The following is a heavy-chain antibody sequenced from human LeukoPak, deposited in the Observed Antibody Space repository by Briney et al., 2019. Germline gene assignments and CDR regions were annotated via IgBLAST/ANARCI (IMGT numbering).Heavy chain of an antibody. Sequence: GGSLRLSCAASGFTFSSYAMHWVRQAPGKGLMWVAHINGDGTMTTYADSVEGRFTISRDNAKNTLFLQMDSLRVEDTAVYYCATDNWYVMNLWGQGTTVTVSS. V-gene: IGHV3-74*01. D-gene: IGHD1-20*01. CDR1: GFTFSSYA. CDR2: INGDGTMT. J-gene: IGHJ6*02. CDR3: ATDNWYVMNL.